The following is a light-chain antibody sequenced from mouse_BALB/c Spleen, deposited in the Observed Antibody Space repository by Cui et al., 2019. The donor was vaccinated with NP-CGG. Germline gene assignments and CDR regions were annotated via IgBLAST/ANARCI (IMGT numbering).Light chain of an antibody. Sequence: QAVVTQESALTTSPGEKVTLTCRSSTGAITISKYANWVQEKPDHLFTGLIGGTNNRAPGVPARFSGSLIGDKAALTITGAQTEDEAIYFCALWYSNHWVFGGGTKLTVL. V-gene: IGLV1*01. CDR2: GTN. CDR3: ALWYSNHWV. J-gene: IGLJ1*01. CDR1: TGAITISKY.